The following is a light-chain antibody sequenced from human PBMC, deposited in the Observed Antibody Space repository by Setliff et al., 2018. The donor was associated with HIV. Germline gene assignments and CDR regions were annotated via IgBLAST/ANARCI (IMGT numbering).Light chain of an antibody. V-gene: IGLV3-21*03. J-gene: IGLJ1*01. Sequence: SYELTQPPSVSVAPGKTARITCGGNNIGSKSVHWYQQKPGQAPVLVVYDASDRPSGIPERFSGSNSGNTATLTLSRVEAGDEADYYCQLWDSSSDHHVFGTGTKVTVL. CDR3: QLWDSSSDHHV. CDR2: DAS. CDR1: NIGSKS.